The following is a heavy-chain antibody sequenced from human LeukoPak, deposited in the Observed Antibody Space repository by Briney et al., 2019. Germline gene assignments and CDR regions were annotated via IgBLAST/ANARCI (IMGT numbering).Heavy chain of an antibody. V-gene: IGHV3-21*06. Sequence: GGSLRLSCAASGFTFSDYYMSWVRQAPGKGLEWVSFISSSSSYIYYADSVKGRFTISRDNAKNSLYLQMNSLRAEDTAVYYCAREGVGISYYFDYWGQGTLVTVSS. J-gene: IGHJ4*02. CDR1: GFTFSDYY. CDR3: AREGVGISYYFDY. D-gene: IGHD2-21*01. CDR2: ISSSSSYI.